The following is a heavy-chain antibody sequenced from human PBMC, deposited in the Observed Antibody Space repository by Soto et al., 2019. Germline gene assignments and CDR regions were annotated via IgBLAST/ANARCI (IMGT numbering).Heavy chain of an antibody. CDR2: ISSSSYI. J-gene: IGHJ6*02. CDR3: ARDYGDYVIAPFDYYYGMDV. D-gene: IGHD4-17*01. V-gene: IGHV3-21*01. Sequence: PGGSLRLSCAASGFTFSSYSMNWVRQAPGKGLEWVSSISSSSYIYYADSVKGRFTISRDNAKNSLYLQMNSLRAEDTAVYYCARDYGDYVIAPFDYYYGMDVWGQGTTVTVSS. CDR1: GFTFSSYS.